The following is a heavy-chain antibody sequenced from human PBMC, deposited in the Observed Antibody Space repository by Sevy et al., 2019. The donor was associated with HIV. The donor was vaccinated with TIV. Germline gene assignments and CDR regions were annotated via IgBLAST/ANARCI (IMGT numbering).Heavy chain of an antibody. V-gene: IGHV4-61*03. CDR2: FSYSGRT. J-gene: IGHJ6*02. CDR3: ARHGAVQLAFGMDV. Sequence: SETLSLTCAVSGGSVCSGRYYWSWIRQPPGKGLEWIGYFSYSGRTKYNPSLKSRVAIAEDMSMNHFALKLTSVTAANTAVYYCARHGAVQLAFGMDVWGQGTRVTVSS. CDR1: GGSVCSGRYY. D-gene: IGHD1-1*01.